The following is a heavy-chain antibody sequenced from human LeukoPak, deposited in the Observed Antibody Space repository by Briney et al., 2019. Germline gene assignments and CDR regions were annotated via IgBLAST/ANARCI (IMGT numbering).Heavy chain of an antibody. CDR2: ISHSGSEK. CDR1: GFTFSTFS. Sequence: PGRSLRLSCAASGFTFSTFSMYWVRQAPGKGLEWVALISHSGSEKYYADSVEGRFTISRDNSKNTLYLQMNSLRAEDTAVYYCAKGLSGYGSGSYYNDYWGQGTLVTVSS. V-gene: IGHV3-30-3*01. D-gene: IGHD3-10*01. CDR3: AKGLSGYGSGSYYNDY. J-gene: IGHJ4*02.